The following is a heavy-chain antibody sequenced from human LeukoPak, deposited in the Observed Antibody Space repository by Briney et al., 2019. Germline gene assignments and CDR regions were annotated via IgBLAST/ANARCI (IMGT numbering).Heavy chain of an antibody. CDR3: ARGDCSSTSCSFDY. D-gene: IGHD2-2*01. CDR2: INWNGGST. J-gene: IGHJ4*02. Sequence: GGSLRRYFAAPGLSFDDYGMSWVRQDQGKGLDWVSGINWNGGSTGYADSVKGRFTISRDNAKNSLYLQMNSLRAEDTALYYCARGDCSSTSCSFDYWGQGTLVTVSS. CDR1: GLSFDDYG. V-gene: IGHV3-20*03.